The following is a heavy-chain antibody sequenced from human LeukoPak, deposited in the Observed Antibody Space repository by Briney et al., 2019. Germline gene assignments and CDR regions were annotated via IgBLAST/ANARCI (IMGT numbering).Heavy chain of an antibody. V-gene: IGHV1-18*01. Sequence: ASVKVSCKASGYTFTSYGISWVRQAPGQGLEWMGWISAYNGYTNYAQSFQGRVTMTTDASTSTAYMELRSLRSDDTAVYYCVREVSMVRGVITFYHYNGMDVWGQGTAVTVSS. CDR1: GYTFTSYG. CDR2: ISAYNGYT. CDR3: VREVSMVRGVITFYHYNGMDV. D-gene: IGHD3-10*01. J-gene: IGHJ6*02.